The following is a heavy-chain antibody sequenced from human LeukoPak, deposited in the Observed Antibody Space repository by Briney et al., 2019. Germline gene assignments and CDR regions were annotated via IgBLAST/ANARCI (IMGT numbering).Heavy chain of an antibody. V-gene: IGHV3-23*01. D-gene: IGHD6-19*01. CDR3: ARMGSSGPIDY. CDR2: ISGSGGST. Sequence: GGSLGLSCAASGFTFSSYAMSWVRQAPGKGLEWVSAISGSGGSTYYADSVKGRFTISRDNSKNTLYLQMNSLRAEDTAVYYCARMGSSGPIDYWGQGTLVTVSS. CDR1: GFTFSSYA. J-gene: IGHJ4*02.